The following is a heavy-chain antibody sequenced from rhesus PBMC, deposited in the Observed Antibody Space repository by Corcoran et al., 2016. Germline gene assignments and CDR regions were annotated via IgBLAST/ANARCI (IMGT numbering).Heavy chain of an antibody. CDR2: ISNKADGGTA. J-gene: IGHJ4*01. CDR1: GFIFSDYY. CDR3: ARDTGLVGFDY. V-gene: IGHV3-116*02. Sequence: EVRQAESGGGLVQPGGSLRLACAASGFIFSDYYMRRVRQAPGKGPEWVGFISNKADGGTAEYAASVKCRFTISRDDSKCVASLQINSLKTEDTAVYYCARDTGLVGFDYWGQGVLVTVSS. D-gene: IGHD3-3*01.